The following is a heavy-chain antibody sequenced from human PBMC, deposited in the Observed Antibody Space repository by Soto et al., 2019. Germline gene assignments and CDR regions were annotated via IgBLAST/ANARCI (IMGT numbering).Heavy chain of an antibody. V-gene: IGHV4-59*08. CDR3: ARYSGSYYFDY. D-gene: IGHD1-26*01. J-gene: IGHJ4*02. CDR1: GGSISSYY. Sequence: SETLSLTCTVSGGSISSYYWSWIRQPPGKGLEWIGYIYYSGSTNYNPSLKSRVTISVDTSKNQFSLKLSSVTAADTAVYYCARYSGSYYFDYWGQGTLVTVSS. CDR2: IYYSGST.